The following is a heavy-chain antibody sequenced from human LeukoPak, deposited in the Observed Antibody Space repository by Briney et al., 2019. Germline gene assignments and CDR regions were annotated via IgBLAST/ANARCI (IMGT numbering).Heavy chain of an antibody. V-gene: IGHV3-23*01. CDR1: GFTFSSYA. CDR2: ISGSGGST. Sequence: PGGSLRLSCAASGFTFSSYAMSWVRQAPGKGLEWVSAISGSGGSTYYADSVKGRFTISRDNSKNTLYLQMNSLRAEDTAVYYCARRGITMIVVVIPYFDCWGQGTLVTVSS. CDR3: ARRGITMIVVVIPYFDC. D-gene: IGHD3-22*01. J-gene: IGHJ4*02.